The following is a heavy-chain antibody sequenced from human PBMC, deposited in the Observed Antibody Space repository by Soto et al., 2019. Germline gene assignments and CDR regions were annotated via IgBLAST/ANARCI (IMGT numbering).Heavy chain of an antibody. J-gene: IGHJ6*03. CDR1: GYTFTSYG. CDR3: ARRVTMVRGVIANETYYYYYYMDV. D-gene: IGHD3-10*01. Sequence: ASVKVSCKASGYTFTSYGISWVRRAPGQGLEWMGWISAYNGNTNYAQKFQGRVTITADKSTSTAYMELSSLRSEDTAVYYCARRVTMVRGVIANETYYYYYYMDVWGKGTTVTVSS. V-gene: IGHV1-18*01. CDR2: ISAYNGNT.